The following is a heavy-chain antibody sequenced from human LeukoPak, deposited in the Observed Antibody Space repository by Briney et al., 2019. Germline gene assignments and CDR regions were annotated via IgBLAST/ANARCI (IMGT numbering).Heavy chain of an antibody. CDR2: ISSSSSYI. Sequence: RGSLRLSCAASGFTFSSYSMNWVRQAPGKGLEWVSSISSSSSYINYADSVKGRFTISRDNAKNSLYLQMNSLRAEDTAVYYCARGYYYDSSGYYYDFDSWGQGTLVTVSS. CDR3: ARGYYYDSSGYYYDFDS. J-gene: IGHJ4*02. V-gene: IGHV3-21*01. CDR1: GFTFSSYS. D-gene: IGHD3-22*01.